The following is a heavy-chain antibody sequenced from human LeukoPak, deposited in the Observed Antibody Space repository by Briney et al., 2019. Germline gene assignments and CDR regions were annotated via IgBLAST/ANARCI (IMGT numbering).Heavy chain of an antibody. D-gene: IGHD3-16*01. V-gene: IGHV1-2*02. Sequence: GASVKVSCKASGYTFTGYYMHWVRQAPGQGLEWMGWINPNSGGTNYAQKFQGRVTMTRDTSISTAYMELSGLRSDDTAVYYCASLVWSRYDYFDYWGQGTLVTVSS. CDR3: ASLVWSRYDYFDY. CDR2: INPNSGGT. J-gene: IGHJ4*02. CDR1: GYTFTGYY.